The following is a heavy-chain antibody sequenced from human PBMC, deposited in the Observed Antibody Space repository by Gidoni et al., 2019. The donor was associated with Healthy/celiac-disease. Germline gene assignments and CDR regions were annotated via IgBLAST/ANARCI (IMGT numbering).Heavy chain of an antibody. CDR3: ARELQWRKMLFDY. Sequence: QLQLVESGGGLVKPGGSLRLYCAAYGLPFSDYYMSWISQAPGKGLEWVSYSSSSGSTIYCADSVKGRFTISRYNGKNSLYLQMNSLRAEDTAVYYCARELQWRKMLFDYWGQGTLVTVSS. CDR1: GLPFSDYY. D-gene: IGHD6-19*01. V-gene: IGHV3-11*01. CDR2: SSSSGSTI. J-gene: IGHJ4*02.